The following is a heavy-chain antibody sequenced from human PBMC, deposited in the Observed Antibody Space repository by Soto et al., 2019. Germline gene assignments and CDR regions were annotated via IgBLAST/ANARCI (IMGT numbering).Heavy chain of an antibody. CDR3: ARERSSGWYVDY. Sequence: QVQLVQSGAEVKKPGASVKVSCKASGYSFTSYDISWVRQATGQGLEWMGWMNPNSGNTGYAQKFQGRVTMTRNTSISTAYMGLSSLRSEDTAVYYCARERSSGWYVDYWGQGTLVTVSS. CDR2: MNPNSGNT. D-gene: IGHD6-19*01. J-gene: IGHJ4*02. CDR1: GYSFTSYD. V-gene: IGHV1-8*01.